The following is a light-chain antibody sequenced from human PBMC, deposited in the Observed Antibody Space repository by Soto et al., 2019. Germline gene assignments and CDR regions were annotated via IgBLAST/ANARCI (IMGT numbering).Light chain of an antibody. Sequence: AIRMTQSPSSLSASTGDRVTITCRASQGISSYLAWYQQKPGKAPKLLIYAASTLQSGVPSRFSGSGSGTDFTLTISCLQSEDVANYYCQQYYTYPPPFGQG. V-gene: IGKV1-8*01. CDR2: AAS. CDR3: QQYYTYPPP. J-gene: IGKJ1*01. CDR1: QGISSY.